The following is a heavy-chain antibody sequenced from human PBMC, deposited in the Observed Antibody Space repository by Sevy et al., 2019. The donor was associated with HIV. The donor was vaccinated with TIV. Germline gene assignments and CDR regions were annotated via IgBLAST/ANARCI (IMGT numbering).Heavy chain of an antibody. J-gene: IGHJ4*02. CDR2: ISSSGTI. CDR1: GFTFSSYS. Sequence: GGSLRLSCAASGFTFSSYSMNWVRQAPGKGLEWVSYISSSGTIYYADSVKGRFTISRDNAKNSLYLQMNSLRAEDTAVYYCARGASGYWGQGTLVTVSS. CDR3: ARGASGY. V-gene: IGHV3-48*01. D-gene: IGHD3-3*01.